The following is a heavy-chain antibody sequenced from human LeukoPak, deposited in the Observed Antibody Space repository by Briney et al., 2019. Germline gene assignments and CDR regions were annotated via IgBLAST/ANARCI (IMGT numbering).Heavy chain of an antibody. Sequence: SETLSLTCAVYGGSFSGYYWSWTRQPPGKGLEWIGEINHSGSTNYNPSLKSRVTISVDTSKNQFSLKLSSVTAADTAVYYCARGPGSYYYDSSGYPDPYFDYWGQGTLVTVSS. J-gene: IGHJ4*02. CDR1: GGSFSGYY. V-gene: IGHV4-34*01. CDR3: ARGPGSYYYDSSGYPDPYFDY. D-gene: IGHD3-22*01. CDR2: INHSGST.